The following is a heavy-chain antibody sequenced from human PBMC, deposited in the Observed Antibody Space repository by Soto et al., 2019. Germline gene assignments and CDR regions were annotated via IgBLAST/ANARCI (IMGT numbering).Heavy chain of an antibody. CDR1: GFTFSSYA. V-gene: IGHV3-23*01. Sequence: EVQLLEYGGGLVQPGGSLRLSCAASGFTFSSYAMSWVRQAPGKGLEWVSAISGSGGSTYYADSVKGRFTISRDNSKNTLYLQMNSLRAEDTAVYYCRVWSGYPHFDYWGQAPLVTVSS. D-gene: IGHD3-3*01. CDR2: ISGSGGST. J-gene: IGHJ4*02. CDR3: RVWSGYPHFDY.